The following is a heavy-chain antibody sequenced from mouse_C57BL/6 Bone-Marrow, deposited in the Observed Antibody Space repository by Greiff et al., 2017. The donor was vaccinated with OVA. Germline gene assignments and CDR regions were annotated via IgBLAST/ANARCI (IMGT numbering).Heavy chain of an antibody. Sequence: EVKLQESGEGLVKPGGSLKLSCEASGFTFSSYAMSWVRQTPEKRLEWVAYISSGGAYIYYADTVKGRFTISRDNARNTLYLQMSSLKSEDTAMYYCTRLLDAMDYWGQGTSVTVSS. D-gene: IGHD2-1*01. V-gene: IGHV5-9-1*02. J-gene: IGHJ4*01. CDR3: TRLLDAMDY. CDR2: ISSGGAYI. CDR1: GFTFSSYA.